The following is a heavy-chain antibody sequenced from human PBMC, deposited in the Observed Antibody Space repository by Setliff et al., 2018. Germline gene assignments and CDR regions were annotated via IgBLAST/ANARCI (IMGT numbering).Heavy chain of an antibody. D-gene: IGHD1-1*01. CDR2: INYRGNT. Sequence: SETLSLTCSVSGGPISSSNYYWGWIRQPPGKGLEWIGSINYRGNTHDNPSLKSRATISVDTSKSQFSLNLSNVTAADTAVYYCASGLEFDYWGPGSLVTV. V-gene: IGHV4-39*01. CDR1: GGPISSSNYY. CDR3: ASGLEFDY. J-gene: IGHJ4*01.